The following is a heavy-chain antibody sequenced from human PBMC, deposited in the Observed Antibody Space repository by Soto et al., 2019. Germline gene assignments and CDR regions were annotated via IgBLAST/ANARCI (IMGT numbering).Heavy chain of an antibody. CDR3: ATANGYDFWSGYYTGLDAFDI. CDR1: GYSFTSYG. J-gene: IGHJ3*02. CDR2: IYPGDSDT. Sequence: GESMKISCKGSGYSFTSYGSGWVRQMPGKGLEWMGIIYPGDSDTRYSPSFQGQVTISAGKSISTAYLQWSSLKASDTAMYYCATANGYDFWSGYYTGLDAFDIWGQGTMVTVSS. V-gene: IGHV5-51*01. D-gene: IGHD3-3*01.